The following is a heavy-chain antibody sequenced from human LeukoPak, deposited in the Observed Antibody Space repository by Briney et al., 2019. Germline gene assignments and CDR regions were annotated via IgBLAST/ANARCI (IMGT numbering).Heavy chain of an antibody. D-gene: IGHD6-19*01. CDR2: INAGNGNT. CDR3: ARDLAVAGTNVDWFDP. Sequence: ASVKVSCKASGYTFTSYAMHWVRQAPGQRLEWMGWINAGNGNTKYSQKFQGRVTITRDTSASTAYMELSSLRSEDTAVYYCARDLAVAGTNVDWFDPWGRGTLVTVSS. CDR1: GYTFTSYA. V-gene: IGHV1-3*01. J-gene: IGHJ5*02.